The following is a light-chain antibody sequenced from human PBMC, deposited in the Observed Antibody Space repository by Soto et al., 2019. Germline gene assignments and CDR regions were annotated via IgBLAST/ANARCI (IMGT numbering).Light chain of an antibody. CDR1: QSVSSSY. Sequence: EIVLTQSPGTLSLSPGERATLSCRASQSVSSSYLAWYQQKPGQAPRLLIEVASSRATGIPDRFSGSGSGTDFTLTISRLEPDDFAVYYCQQYGSSPRTFGQGTKVEIK. V-gene: IGKV3-20*01. CDR3: QQYGSSPRT. CDR2: VAS. J-gene: IGKJ1*01.